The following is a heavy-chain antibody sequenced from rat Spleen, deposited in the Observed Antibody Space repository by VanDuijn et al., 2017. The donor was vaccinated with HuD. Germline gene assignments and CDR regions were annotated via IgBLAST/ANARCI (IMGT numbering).Heavy chain of an antibody. V-gene: IGHV5-25*01. CDR3: ARYTSLFDY. D-gene: IGHD2-1*01. Sequence: EVQLVESGGGLVQPGRSLKLSCAASGFIFSDYYMAWVRQAPTKGLEWVASISPSGGSTYYPDSVKGRFTISRDNAKTTLYLQMSSLRSEDTATYYCARYTSLFDYWGQGVMVTVSS. CDR1: GFIFSDYY. CDR2: ISPSGGST. J-gene: IGHJ2*01.